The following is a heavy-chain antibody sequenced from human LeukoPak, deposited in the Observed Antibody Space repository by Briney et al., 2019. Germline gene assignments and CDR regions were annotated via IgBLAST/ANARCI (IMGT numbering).Heavy chain of an antibody. J-gene: IGHJ6*03. D-gene: IGHD3-22*01. V-gene: IGHV4-59*01. Sequence: SETLSLTCTVSGGSISSYYWSWIRQPPGKGLEWIGYIYYSGSTNYNPSLKSRVTISVDTSKNQFSLKLSSVTAADTAVYYCARLRDSSGYYYYYYMDVWAKGPWSPSP. CDR3: ARLRDSSGYYYYYYMDV. CDR1: GGSISSYY. CDR2: IYYSGST.